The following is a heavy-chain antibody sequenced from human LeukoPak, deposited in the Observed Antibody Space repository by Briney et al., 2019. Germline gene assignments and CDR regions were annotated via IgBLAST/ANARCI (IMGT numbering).Heavy chain of an antibody. Sequence: GGSLRLSCAASGFTFSSYWMSWVRQAPGKGLEWVANIKQDGSERYYVDSVKGRFTISRDNAKNSLYLQMNNLRAEDTAVYYCARDLWFGELFEYWGQGTLVTVSS. J-gene: IGHJ4*02. CDR2: IKQDGSER. V-gene: IGHV3-7*01. D-gene: IGHD3-10*01. CDR3: ARDLWFGELFEY. CDR1: GFTFSSYW.